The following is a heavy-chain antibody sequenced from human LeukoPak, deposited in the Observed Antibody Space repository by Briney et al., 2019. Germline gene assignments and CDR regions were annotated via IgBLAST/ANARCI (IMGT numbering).Heavy chain of an antibody. CDR1: GFTFGGYS. CDR3: TAYDPELGYCSSTSCSYYYMDV. CDR2: IRGKAYGATT. D-gene: IGHD2-2*01. V-gene: IGHV3-49*04. Sequence: GGSLRLSCSTSGFTFGGYSMSWVRQAPGKGLEWVGFIRGKAYGATTEYAASVKGRFTISRDDSKSIAYLQMNSLKTEDTAVYYCTAYDPELGYCSSTSCSYYYMDVWGKGTTVTISS. J-gene: IGHJ6*03.